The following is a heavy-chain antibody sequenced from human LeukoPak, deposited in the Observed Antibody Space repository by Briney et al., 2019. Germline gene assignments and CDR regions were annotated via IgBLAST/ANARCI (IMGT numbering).Heavy chain of an antibody. J-gene: IGHJ5*02. D-gene: IGHD2-15*01. CDR2: IYYSGST. CDR3: ARVIGGFSGPTGFDP. V-gene: IGHV4-59*01. Sequence: SETLSLTCTVSGGSISSYYWTWIQQPPGKGLEWIGCIYYSGSTNYNPSLKSRVTISVDTSKNQFSLKLSSVTAADTAVYYCARVIGGFSGPTGFDPWGQGTLVTVSS. CDR1: GGSISSYY.